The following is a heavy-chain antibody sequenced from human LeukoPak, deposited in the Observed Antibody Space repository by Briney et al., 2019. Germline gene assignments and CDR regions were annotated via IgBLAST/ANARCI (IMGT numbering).Heavy chain of an antibody. Sequence: SGGSLRLSCAASGFTFSSYSMNWVRQAPGKGLEWGSSISSSSSYIYYADSVKGRFTISRDNAKNSLYLQMNSLRAEDTAVYYCAREHSSGWYLYYFDYWGQGTLVTVSS. CDR1: GFTFSSYS. CDR3: AREHSSGWYLYYFDY. V-gene: IGHV3-21*01. D-gene: IGHD6-19*01. J-gene: IGHJ4*02. CDR2: ISSSSSYI.